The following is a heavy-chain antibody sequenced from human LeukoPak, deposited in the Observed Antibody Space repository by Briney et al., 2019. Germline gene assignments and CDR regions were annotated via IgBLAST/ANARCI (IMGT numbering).Heavy chain of an antibody. D-gene: IGHD5-12*01. J-gene: IGHJ4*02. Sequence: PGGSLRLSCAASGFTFSNHAMSWVRQAPGRGLEWVSAISGSSGLTYYADSVKGRFTISRDNAKNSLYLQMNSLRAEDTAVYYCARSVDIDYWGQGTLVTVSS. V-gene: IGHV3-23*01. CDR1: GFTFSNHA. CDR2: ISGSSGLT. CDR3: ARSVDIDY.